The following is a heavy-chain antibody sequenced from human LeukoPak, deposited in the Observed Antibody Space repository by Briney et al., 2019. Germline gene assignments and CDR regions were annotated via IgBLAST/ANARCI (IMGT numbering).Heavy chain of an antibody. Sequence: SETLSLTCAVYGGSFGGYYWSWIRQPPGKGLEWIGEINHSGSTNYNPSLKSRVTISVDTSKNQFSLKLSSVTAADTAVYYCARGSRAKWAFANLYYMDVWGKGTTVTVSS. CDR1: GGSFGGYY. V-gene: IGHV4-34*01. CDR3: ARGSRAKWAFANLYYMDV. CDR2: INHSGST. J-gene: IGHJ6*03. D-gene: IGHD1-26*01.